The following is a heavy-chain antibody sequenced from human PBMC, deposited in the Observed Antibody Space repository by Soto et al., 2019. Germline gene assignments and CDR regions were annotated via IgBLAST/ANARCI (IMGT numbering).Heavy chain of an antibody. V-gene: IGHV3-23*01. CDR2: ISGSGDRT. Sequence: PGGSLRLSCAASGLTFSSHAMSWVRQAPGKGLQWVSAISGSGDRTYYTDSVEGRFTISRDNSKNTLYLQMNSLRVEDTAVYYCAKEADSKSNYLEYCGQGTLVTVSS. D-gene: IGHD4-4*01. CDR3: AKEADSKSNYLEY. CDR1: GLTFSSHA. J-gene: IGHJ4*02.